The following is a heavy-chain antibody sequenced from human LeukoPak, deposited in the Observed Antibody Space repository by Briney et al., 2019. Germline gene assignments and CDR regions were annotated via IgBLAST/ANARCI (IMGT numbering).Heavy chain of an antibody. J-gene: IGHJ4*02. CDR2: INHSGST. CDR3: ARGRDSSSSGGFDY. D-gene: IGHD6-6*01. CDR1: GGSFSGYY. Sequence: SETLSLTCAVYGGSFSGYYWSWIRQPPGKGLEWIGEINHSGSTNYNPSLQSRVTISVDTSKNQFSLKLSSVTAADTAVYYCARGRDSSSSGGFDYWAQGTWVTVSS. V-gene: IGHV4-34*01.